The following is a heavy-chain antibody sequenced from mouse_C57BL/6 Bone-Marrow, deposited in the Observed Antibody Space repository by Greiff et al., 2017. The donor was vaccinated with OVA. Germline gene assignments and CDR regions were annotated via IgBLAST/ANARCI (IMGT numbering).Heavy chain of an antibody. CDR1: GYTFTSYW. D-gene: IGHD3-3*01. CDR3: AIGDLSYYFDY. Sequence: VQLQQPGAELVKPGASVKVSCKASGYTFTSYWMHWVKQRPGQGLEWIGRINPSDSDTNYNQKFKGKATLTVDKSSSTAYMQLSSLTSEDSAVYYCAIGDLSYYFDYWGQGTTLTVSS. CDR2: INPSDSDT. V-gene: IGHV1-74*01. J-gene: IGHJ2*01.